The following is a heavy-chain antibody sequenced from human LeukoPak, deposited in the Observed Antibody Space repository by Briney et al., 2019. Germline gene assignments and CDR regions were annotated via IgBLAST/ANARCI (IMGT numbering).Heavy chain of an antibody. J-gene: IGHJ4*02. V-gene: IGHV4-59*01. CDR2: IYYSGST. CDR1: GGSISSYY. Sequence: SETLSLTCAVSGGSISSYYWSWIRQPPGKGLEWIGYIYYSGSTNYNPSLKSRVTISVDTSKNQFSLKLSSVTAADTAVYYCARDYYGSGSPDYWGQGTLVTVSS. CDR3: ARDYYGSGSPDY. D-gene: IGHD3-10*01.